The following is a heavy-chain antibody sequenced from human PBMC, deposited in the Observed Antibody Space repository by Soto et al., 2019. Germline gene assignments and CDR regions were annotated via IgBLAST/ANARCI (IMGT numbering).Heavy chain of an antibody. V-gene: IGHV2-5*02. CDR3: AHSVVAGLGYYFAY. J-gene: IGHJ4*02. D-gene: IGHD6-19*01. Sequence: QITLKESGPTLVKPTQTLTLTCTFSGFSLSSTRVAVGWIRQPPGKALEWLALIYWDDDKRYSPFLKSRITITKDPSKNQVVLTMTNMDPVDTATYYCAHSVVAGLGYYFAYWGQGTLVTVSS. CDR1: GFSLSSTRVA. CDR2: IYWDDDK.